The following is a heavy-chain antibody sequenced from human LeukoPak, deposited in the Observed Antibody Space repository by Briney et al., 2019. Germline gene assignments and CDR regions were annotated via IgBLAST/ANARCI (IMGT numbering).Heavy chain of an antibody. D-gene: IGHD6-13*01. Sequence: GASVTVSFKASGYTFTDYYMHWVRQAPGQGLEWMGWINPHSGGTNYAQKFQGRVTMTRDTSISTAYMELRRLTSDDTAVYYCARARYSSGWYHFDYWGQGALVSVSS. V-gene: IGHV1-2*02. CDR2: INPHSGGT. CDR1: GYTFTDYY. J-gene: IGHJ4*02. CDR3: ARARYSSGWYHFDY.